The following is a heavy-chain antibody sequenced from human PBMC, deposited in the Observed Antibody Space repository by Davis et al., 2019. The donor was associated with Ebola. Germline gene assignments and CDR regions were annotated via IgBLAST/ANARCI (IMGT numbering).Heavy chain of an antibody. V-gene: IGHV4-39*01. Sequence: SETLSLTCTVSGGSISSSSYYWGWIRQPPGEGLQWIGSIYYRGSTYYNPSLKSRVTISVDTSKNQFSLKLSSVTAADTAVYYCARHRGVAIMSHAFDIWGQGTMVTVSS. D-gene: IGHD5-24*01. CDR2: IYYRGST. CDR3: ARHRGVAIMSHAFDI. J-gene: IGHJ3*02. CDR1: GGSISSSSYY.